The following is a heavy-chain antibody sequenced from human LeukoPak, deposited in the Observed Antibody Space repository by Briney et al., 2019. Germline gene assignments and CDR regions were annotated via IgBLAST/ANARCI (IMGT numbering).Heavy chain of an antibody. Sequence: PSETLSLTCTVSNGSISIYYWSWVRQPAGKGLEWNGRISASGSTNYNPSLKSRVTMSLDTPKNQFSLKLSSVTAADTAVYYCAREITVTRPFDYWGPGTLVTVSS. D-gene: IGHD4-17*01. CDR1: NGSISIYY. V-gene: IGHV4-4*07. CDR2: ISASGST. J-gene: IGHJ4*02. CDR3: AREITVTRPFDY.